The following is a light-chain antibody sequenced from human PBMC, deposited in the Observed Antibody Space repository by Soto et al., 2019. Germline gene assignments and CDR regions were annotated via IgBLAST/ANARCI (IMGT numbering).Light chain of an antibody. CDR1: QSVSSR. J-gene: IGKJ5*01. V-gene: IGKV3-11*01. CDR3: QQGGNWPLT. CDR2: DAS. Sequence: EVVMMQSPATLSVSPGARATLSCRASQSVSSRLAWYQQKPGQAPRLLIYDASSRASGIPARFSASVSGTDLTITIRSLEPEDGEVYYGQQGGNWPLTFGQGTRLEIK.